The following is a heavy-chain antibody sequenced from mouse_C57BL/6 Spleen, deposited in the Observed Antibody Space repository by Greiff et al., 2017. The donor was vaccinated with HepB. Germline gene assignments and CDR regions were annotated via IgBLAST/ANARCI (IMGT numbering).Heavy chain of an antibody. CDR1: GYTFTDYY. J-gene: IGHJ1*03. Sequence: VQLVESGAELVRPGASVKLSCKASGYTFTDYYINWVKQRPGQGLEWIARIYPGSGNTYYNEKFKGKATLTAEKSSSTAYMQLSSLTSEDSAVYFCAREGYYGSSLYWYFDVWGTGTTVTVSS. CDR2: IYPGSGNT. CDR3: AREGYYGSSLYWYFDV. V-gene: IGHV1-76*01. D-gene: IGHD1-1*01.